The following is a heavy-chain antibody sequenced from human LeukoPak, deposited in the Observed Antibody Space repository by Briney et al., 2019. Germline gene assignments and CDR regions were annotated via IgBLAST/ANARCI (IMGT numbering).Heavy chain of an antibody. CDR2: IYYSGST. Sequence: SETLSLTCTVSGGSMSPYHWGWIRQPPGKGLEWTGYIYYSGSTNYNPSLKSRVTISVDTSKNQFSLKLSSVTAADTAVYYCARTGSYDFWSGYSGGWFDPWGQGTLVTVSS. V-gene: IGHV4-59*08. CDR1: GGSMSPYH. CDR3: ARTGSYDFWSGYSGGWFDP. D-gene: IGHD3-3*01. J-gene: IGHJ5*02.